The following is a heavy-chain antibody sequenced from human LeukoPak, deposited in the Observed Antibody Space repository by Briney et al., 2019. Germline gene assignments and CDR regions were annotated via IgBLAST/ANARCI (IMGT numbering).Heavy chain of an antibody. CDR3: TTNLYGSGRFDY. CDR2: IKSKTDGGTT. V-gene: IGHV3-15*01. D-gene: IGHD3-10*01. Sequence: GGSLKLSCAASGFTFSDAWMSWVRQAPGKGLEWVGRIKSKTDGGTTDYAAPVKGRFTISRDDSKNTLYLQMHSLKTEDTAVYYCTTNLYGSGRFDYWGQGTLVTVSS. CDR1: GFTFSDAW. J-gene: IGHJ4*02.